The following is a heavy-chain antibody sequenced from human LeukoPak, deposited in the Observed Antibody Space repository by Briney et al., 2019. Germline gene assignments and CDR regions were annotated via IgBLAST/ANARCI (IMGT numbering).Heavy chain of an antibody. V-gene: IGHV1-2*02. CDR1: GYTFTGYY. CDR2: INPNSGGT. D-gene: IGHD3-22*01. CDR3: ARDTYYYDSSGYYYYYYYYMDV. J-gene: IGHJ6*03. Sequence: ASVKVSCKASGYTFTGYYMHWVRQAPGQGLEWMGWINPNSGGTNYAQKFQGRVTMTRDTSISTAYMELSRLRSDDTAVYYCARDTYYYDSSGYYYYYYYYMDVWGKGTTVTVSS.